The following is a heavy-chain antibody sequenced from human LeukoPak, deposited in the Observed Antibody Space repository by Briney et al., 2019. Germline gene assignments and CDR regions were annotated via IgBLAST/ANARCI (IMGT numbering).Heavy chain of an antibody. CDR1: GFTFSNAW. J-gene: IGHJ6*02. V-gene: IGHV3-21*01. D-gene: IGHD6-13*01. Sequence: PGGSLRLSCAASGFTFSNAWMNWVRQAPGKGLEWVSSISSSSSYIYYADSVKGRFTISRDNAKNSLYLQMNSLRAEDTAVYYCARSKPPAVKDYYGLDVGGQGTTVTVS. CDR3: ARSKPPAVKDYYGLDV. CDR2: ISSSSSYI.